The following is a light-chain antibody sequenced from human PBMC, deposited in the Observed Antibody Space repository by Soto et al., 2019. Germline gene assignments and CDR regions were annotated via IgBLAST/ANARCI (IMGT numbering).Light chain of an antibody. J-gene: IGLJ1*01. Sequence: QSVLTQPPSASGTPGQRVTISCSGSSSNIGSHTVNWYQQLPGTAPKLLIYSNNQRPSGVPDRFSGSKSGTSASLAISGRLAEDEADYYCAAWDDSLNGYVFGTGTKLTVL. CDR3: AAWDDSLNGYV. CDR1: SSNIGSHT. V-gene: IGLV1-44*01. CDR2: SNN.